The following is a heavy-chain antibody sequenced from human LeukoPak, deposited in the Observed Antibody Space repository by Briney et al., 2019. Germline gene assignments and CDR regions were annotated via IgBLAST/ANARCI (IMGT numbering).Heavy chain of an antibody. CDR2: ISAQHGQT. V-gene: IGHV1-18*01. Sequence: ASVKVSCKTSGYSENFYGITWVRQVAGQGLEWMGWISAQHGQTEYAPNSQGRVTMTTDTSTSTAYMELRNLRSDDTAVYYCARVRDGYNDAYDIWGQGTMVTVSP. D-gene: IGHD5-24*01. CDR3: ARVRDGYNDAYDI. CDR1: GYSENFYG. J-gene: IGHJ3*02.